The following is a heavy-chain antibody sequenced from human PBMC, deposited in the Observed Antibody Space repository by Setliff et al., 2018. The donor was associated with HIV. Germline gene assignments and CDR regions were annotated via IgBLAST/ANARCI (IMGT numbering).Heavy chain of an antibody. J-gene: IGHJ5*02. D-gene: IGHD6-13*01. Sequence: SETLSLTCAVSGGSISSSNWWRWVRQPPGKGLEWIGEIYHSGSANYNPSLKSRVIISIDKSKNKFSLKVSSVTAADTAVYYCARTLVAAAGTGFDPWGQGILVTVSS. CDR2: IYHSGSA. CDR3: ARTLVAAAGTGFDP. V-gene: IGHV4-4*02. CDR1: GGSISSSNW.